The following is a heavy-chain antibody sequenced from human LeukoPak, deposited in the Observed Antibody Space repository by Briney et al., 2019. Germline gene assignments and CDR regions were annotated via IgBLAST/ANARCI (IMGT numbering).Heavy chain of an antibody. CDR2: ISSSSSYI. Sequence: GGSLRLSCAASGFTFSSYSMNWVRQAPGKGLEWVSSISSSSSYIYYADSVKGRFTISRDNAKNSLYLQMNSLRAGDTAVYYCARHHLGYCSGGSCYGIDYWGQGTLVTVSS. CDR3: ARHHLGYCSGGSCYGIDY. V-gene: IGHV3-21*01. J-gene: IGHJ4*02. CDR1: GFTFSSYS. D-gene: IGHD2-15*01.